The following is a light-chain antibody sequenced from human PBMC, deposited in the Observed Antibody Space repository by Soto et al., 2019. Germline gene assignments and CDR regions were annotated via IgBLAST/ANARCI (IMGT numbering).Light chain of an antibody. V-gene: IGKV4-1*01. J-gene: IGKJ2*01. Sequence: DIVMTQSPDSLAVSLRERATISCKSSQSVFYSSNNRNYIAWYQQKPGQPPKFLIYWAATRESGVPDRFSGSGSGTDFTLTISSLQAEDVAVYYCQQYSGTPYTFGQGTKLEIK. CDR3: QQYSGTPYT. CDR1: QSVFYSSNNRNY. CDR2: WAA.